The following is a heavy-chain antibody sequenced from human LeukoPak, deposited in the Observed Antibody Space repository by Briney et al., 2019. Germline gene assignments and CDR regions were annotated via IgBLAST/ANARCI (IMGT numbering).Heavy chain of an antibody. CDR1: GGSISSYY. D-gene: IGHD6-13*01. J-gene: IGHJ4*02. Sequence: KPSETLSLTCTVSGGSISSYYWSWIRQPPGKGLEWIGYIYYSGNTNYNPSLKSRVTISVDTSKNQFSLKLSSVTAADTAVYYCARAGIAAAGTFDYWGQGTLVTVSS. V-gene: IGHV4-59*01. CDR2: IYYSGNT. CDR3: ARAGIAAAGTFDY.